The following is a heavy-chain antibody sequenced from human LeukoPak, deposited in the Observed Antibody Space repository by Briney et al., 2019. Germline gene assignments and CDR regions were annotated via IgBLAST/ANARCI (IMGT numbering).Heavy chain of an antibody. J-gene: IGHJ3*02. CDR1: GFTFSSYA. CDR2: ISGSGGST. D-gene: IGHD3-3*01. CDR3: ARDGFLEWLSFSPASVAFDI. Sequence: PGGSLRLSCAASGFTFSSYAMSWVRQAPGKGLEWVSAISGSGGSTYYADSVKGRFTISRDNAKNSLYLQMNSLRAEDTAVYYCARDGFLEWLSFSPASVAFDIWGQGTMVTVSS. V-gene: IGHV3-23*01.